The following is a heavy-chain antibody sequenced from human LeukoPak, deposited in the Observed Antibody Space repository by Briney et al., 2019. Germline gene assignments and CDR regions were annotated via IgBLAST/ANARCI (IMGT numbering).Heavy chain of an antibody. V-gene: IGHV4-39*01. CDR1: GGSISSSSYY. J-gene: IGHJ4*02. CDR3: ARQVDYYGSGALDY. CDR2: IYYSGST. Sequence: SETLSLTYTVSGGSISSSSYYWGWIRQSPGKGLEWIGSIYYSGSTYYNPSLKSRVTISVDPSKNQFSLKLSSVTAADTAVYYCARQVDYYGSGALDYWGQGTLVTVSS. D-gene: IGHD3-10*01.